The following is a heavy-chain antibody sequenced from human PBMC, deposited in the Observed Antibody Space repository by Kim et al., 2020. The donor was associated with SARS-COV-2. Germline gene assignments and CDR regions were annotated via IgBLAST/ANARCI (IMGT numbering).Heavy chain of an antibody. CDR1: GFTFGDYA. CDR2: ISWNSDSL. CDR3: AKELRNYYGNFDY. D-gene: IGHD3-10*01. Sequence: GGSLRLSCAASGFTFGDYAMHWVRQAPGKGLEWVSGISWNSDSLGYADSVKGRFTISRDNARNSLYLQMNSLRIDDTAFYYCAKELRNYYGNFDYWGQGTLVTVSS. J-gene: IGHJ4*02. V-gene: IGHV3-9*01.